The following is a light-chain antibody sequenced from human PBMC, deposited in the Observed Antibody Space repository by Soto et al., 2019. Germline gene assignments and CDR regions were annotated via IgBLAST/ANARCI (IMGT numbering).Light chain of an antibody. CDR2: DVS. J-gene: IGLJ2*01. Sequence: QSALTQPASVSGSPGQSSTISCTGTSSDVGGYNYVSWYQQHPGKAPQLMIYDVSNRPSGVSNRFSGSKSGNTASLTISGLQAGYEADYYLSSYTRSSTVVFGGGTKLTVL. CDR1: SSDVGGYNY. CDR3: SSYTRSSTVV. V-gene: IGLV2-14*01.